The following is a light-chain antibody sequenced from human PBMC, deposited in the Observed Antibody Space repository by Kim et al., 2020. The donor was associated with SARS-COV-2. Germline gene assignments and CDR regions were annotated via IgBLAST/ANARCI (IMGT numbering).Light chain of an antibody. Sequence: PGQRVTISSSGSSSNIGSNTVYWYQQLPGTAPKLLFYSNNPRPSGVPDRFSGSKSGTSASLAISALQSEDEADYYCAAWDDSLKGVFGGGTQLTVL. V-gene: IGLV1-44*01. CDR1: SSNIGSNT. CDR2: SNN. J-gene: IGLJ2*01. CDR3: AAWDDSLKGV.